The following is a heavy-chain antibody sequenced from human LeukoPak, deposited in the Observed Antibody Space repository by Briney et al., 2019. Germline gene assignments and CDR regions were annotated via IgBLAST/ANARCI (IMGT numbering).Heavy chain of an antibody. D-gene: IGHD6-19*01. V-gene: IGHV3-53*01. CDR1: GFTVSSNY. CDR3: ARVYSSGWPSDY. J-gene: IGHJ4*02. CDR2: IYSGGST. Sequence: GGSLRLSCAASGFTVSSNYMSWVRQAPGKGLEWGSVIYSGGSTYYADSVKGRFTISRDNSKNTLYLQMNSLRAEDTAVYYCARVYSSGWPSDYWGQGTLVTVS.